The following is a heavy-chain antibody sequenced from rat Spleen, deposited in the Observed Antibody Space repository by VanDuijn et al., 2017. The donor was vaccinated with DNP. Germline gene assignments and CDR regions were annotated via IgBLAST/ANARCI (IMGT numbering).Heavy chain of an antibody. CDR1: GFTFSDYN. J-gene: IGHJ2*01. Sequence: EVQLVESGGGLVQPGRSLKVSCAASGFTFSDYNMAWVRQAPKKGLEWVASISSEGSITYYGDSVKGRFTISRDNAKSTLYLQMNSLRSEDTATYVCTRDAYVFDYWGQGVMVTVSP. CDR3: TRDAYVFDY. V-gene: IGHV5-22*01. CDR2: ISSEGSIT. D-gene: IGHD1-7*01.